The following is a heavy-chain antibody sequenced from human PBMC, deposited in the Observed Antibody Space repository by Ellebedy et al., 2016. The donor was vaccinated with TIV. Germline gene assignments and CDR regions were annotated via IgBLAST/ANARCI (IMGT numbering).Heavy chain of an antibody. Sequence: AASVNVSCKASGYTFTGYYMHWVRQAPGQGLEWMGWINAGNGNTKYSQKFQGRVTITRDTSASTAYMEPSSLGSEDTAVYYRARGSVYDSSGYYYGGRSDAWGQGSLVTVSS. D-gene: IGHD3-22*01. J-gene: IGHJ5*02. CDR2: INAGNGNT. CDR3: ARGSVYDSSGYYYGGRSDA. V-gene: IGHV1/OR15-3*02. CDR1: GYTFTGYY.